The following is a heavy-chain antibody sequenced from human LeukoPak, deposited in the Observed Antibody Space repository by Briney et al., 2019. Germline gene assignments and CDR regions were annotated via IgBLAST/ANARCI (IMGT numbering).Heavy chain of an antibody. Sequence: GASVKVPCKVSGYTLTELSMHWVRQAPGKGLEWMGGFDPEDGETIYAQKFQGRVTMTEDTSTDTAYMELSSLRSEDTAVYYCATVAVYGSGSYYPDYWGQGTLVTVSS. J-gene: IGHJ4*02. CDR3: ATVAVYGSGSYYPDY. V-gene: IGHV1-24*01. CDR1: GYTLTELS. D-gene: IGHD3-10*01. CDR2: FDPEDGET.